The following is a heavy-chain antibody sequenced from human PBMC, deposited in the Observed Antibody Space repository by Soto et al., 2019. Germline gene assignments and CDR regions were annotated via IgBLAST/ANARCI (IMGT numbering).Heavy chain of an antibody. D-gene: IGHD3-10*01. J-gene: IGHJ4*02. V-gene: IGHV1-18*01. CDR2: INTYNGNT. Sequence: ASVKVSCKASGYTFTNYGINWVRQAPGQGLEWMGWINTYNGNTNFAQRLQGRVTMTTDTSTSTAYMELRSLRSDDTAVYYCARGNVLLWFGEFDYWGQGTLVTVSS. CDR1: GYTFTNYG. CDR3: ARGNVLLWFGEFDY.